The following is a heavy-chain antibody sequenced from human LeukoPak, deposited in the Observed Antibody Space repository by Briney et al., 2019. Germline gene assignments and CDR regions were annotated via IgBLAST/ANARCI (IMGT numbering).Heavy chain of an antibody. CDR2: ITSSSTYI. CDR1: GFTFSNHD. Sequence: GGSLRLSCAASGFTFSNHDMSWVRQAPGKGLERVSSITSSSTYIYYADSVKGRFTISRDNAKNSLYLQMNSLRAEDTAVYYCAKAGYCSSGTCYYPDYWGQGTLVTVSS. CDR3: AKAGYCSSGTCYYPDY. D-gene: IGHD2-15*01. J-gene: IGHJ4*02. V-gene: IGHV3-21*06.